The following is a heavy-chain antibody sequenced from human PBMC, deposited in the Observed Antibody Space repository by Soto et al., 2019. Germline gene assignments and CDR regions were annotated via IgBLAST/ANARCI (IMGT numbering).Heavy chain of an antibody. V-gene: IGHV1-3*01. CDR1: GYTFTSYA. CDR2: INAGNGNT. D-gene: IGHD1-20*01. CDR3: ASNWYDSESEYYYYYGMDV. J-gene: IGHJ6*02. Sequence: ASVKVSCKASGYTFTSYAMHWVRQAPGQRLEWMRWINAGNGNTKYSQKFQGRVTITRDTSASTAYMELSSLRSEDTAVYYCASNWYDSESEYYYYYGMDVWGQGTTVTVSS.